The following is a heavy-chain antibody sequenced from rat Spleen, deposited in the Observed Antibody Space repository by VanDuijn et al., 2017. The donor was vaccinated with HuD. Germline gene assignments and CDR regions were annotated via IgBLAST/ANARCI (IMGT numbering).Heavy chain of an antibody. D-gene: IGHD1-4*01. CDR1: GFTFSNYW. V-gene: IGHV5-58*01. J-gene: IGHJ1*01. Sequence: EVQLVETGGGLVQPGRSLKLSCVASGFTFSNYWMYWIRQAPGKGLEWVSSISTGGGNTYYRDSVKGRFTISRDNAKSTLYLQMDSLRSEDTATYYCTRAGYLRDWYVDFWGPGTMVTVSS. CDR3: TRAGYLRDWYVDF. CDR2: ISTGGGNT.